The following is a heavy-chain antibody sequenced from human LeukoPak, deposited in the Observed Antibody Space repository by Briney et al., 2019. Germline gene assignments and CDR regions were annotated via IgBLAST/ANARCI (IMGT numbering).Heavy chain of an antibody. V-gene: IGHV3-21*01. CDR3: ARDPYSGSYGDSYYYYMDV. D-gene: IGHD1-26*01. J-gene: IGHJ6*03. CDR1: GFSFSSYN. CDR2: ITTSSTYT. Sequence: GGSLRLSCAASGFSFSSYNMSWVRRAPGKVLEWVSSITTSSTYTFYADSVKGRFTISRDNAKNSLYLQMNSLRVEDTAVYCCARDPYSGSYGDSYYYYMDVWGKGTTVTISS.